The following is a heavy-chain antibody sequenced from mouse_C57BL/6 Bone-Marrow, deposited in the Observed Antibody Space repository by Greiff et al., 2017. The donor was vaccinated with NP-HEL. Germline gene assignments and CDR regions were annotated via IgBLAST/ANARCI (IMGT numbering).Heavy chain of an antibody. CDR3: ARVVYYGSSLDY. CDR1: GFTFSSYA. Sequence: EVQVVESGGGLVKPGGSLKLSCAASGFTFSSYAMSWVRQTPEKRLEWVATISDGGSYTYYPDNVKGRFTISRDNAKNNLYLQMSHLKSEDTAMYYCARVVYYGSSLDYWGQGTTLTVSS. CDR2: ISDGGSYT. D-gene: IGHD1-1*01. V-gene: IGHV5-4*01. J-gene: IGHJ2*01.